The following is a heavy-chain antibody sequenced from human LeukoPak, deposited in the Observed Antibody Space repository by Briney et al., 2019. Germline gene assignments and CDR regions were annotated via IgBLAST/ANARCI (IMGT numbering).Heavy chain of an antibody. CDR2: ISAYNGNT. Sequence: ASVKVSCKASGYTFTSYGISWVRQAPGQGLEWMGWISAYNGNTNYAQKLQGRVTMTTDTSTSTAYMELSSLRSEDTAVYYCAADYGGSYYDDAFDIWGQGTMVTVSS. V-gene: IGHV1-18*01. CDR3: AADYGGSYYDDAFDI. J-gene: IGHJ3*02. D-gene: IGHD1-26*01. CDR1: GYTFTSYG.